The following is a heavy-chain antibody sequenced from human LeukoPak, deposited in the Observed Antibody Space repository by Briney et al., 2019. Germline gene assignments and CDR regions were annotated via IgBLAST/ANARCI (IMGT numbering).Heavy chain of an antibody. CDR2: IYHSGST. J-gene: IGHJ4*02. V-gene: IGHV4-4*02. Sequence: SETLSLTCAVSGGSISSSNWWSWVRQPPGKGLEWIGEIYHSGSTNYNPSLKSRVTISVDKSKNQFSLKLSSVTAADTAVYYCAREAAAGTLPRKPFDYWGQGTLVTVSS. CDR3: AREAAAGTLPRKPFDY. D-gene: IGHD6-13*01. CDR1: GGSISSSNW.